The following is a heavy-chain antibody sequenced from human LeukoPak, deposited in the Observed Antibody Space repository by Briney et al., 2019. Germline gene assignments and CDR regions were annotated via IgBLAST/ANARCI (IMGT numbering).Heavy chain of an antibody. D-gene: IGHD3-22*01. CDR2: FHFSGST. CDR3: ARPFQDYDKGTFFYFFDF. CDR1: GASVTMGSYY. J-gene: IGHJ4*02. V-gene: IGHV4-39*01. Sequence: SETPSLTCSVSGASVTMGSYYWAWIRQPPGKGLEWIGTFHFSGSTYYNPSLKSRVTISVDTSKNSVSLMLRSVTAADTAVYFCARPFQDYDKGTFFYFFDFWGQGILVTVSS.